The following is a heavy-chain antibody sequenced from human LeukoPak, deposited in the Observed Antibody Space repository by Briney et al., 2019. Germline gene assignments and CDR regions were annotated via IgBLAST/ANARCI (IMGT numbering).Heavy chain of an antibody. Sequence: PGRSLRLSCVGSGFTFDDYSMHWVRQVPGKGLEWVSGITWNSDAIDYADSVKGRFTISRDNAKNSLYLQMNSLRAEDMAFYYCTKGNWGNAFDVWGQGTMVTVSS. CDR3: TKGNWGNAFDV. V-gene: IGHV3-9*03. CDR2: ITWNSDAI. J-gene: IGHJ3*01. CDR1: GFTFDDYS. D-gene: IGHD7-27*01.